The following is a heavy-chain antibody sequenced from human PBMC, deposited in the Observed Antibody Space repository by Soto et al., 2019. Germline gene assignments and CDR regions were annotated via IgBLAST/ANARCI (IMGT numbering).Heavy chain of an antibody. V-gene: IGHV4-34*01. CDR3: GTVGPYSEISGWHYYYYGIHV. CDR1: GGSFSGYY. CDR2: INHSGST. J-gene: IGHJ6*02. D-gene: IGHD6-19*01. Sequence: PSETLSLTCAVYGGSFSGYYWSWIRQPPWKGLEWIGEINHSGSTNYNPSLKSRVTISVDTSKNQFSLKLSSVTAADTAVYYCGTVGPYSEISGWHYYYYGIHVLCQPTTLPVCS.